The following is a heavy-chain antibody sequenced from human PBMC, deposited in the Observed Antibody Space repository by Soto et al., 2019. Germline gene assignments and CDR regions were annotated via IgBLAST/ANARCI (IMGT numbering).Heavy chain of an antibody. Sequence: QVQVVQSGVEVRRPGSSVKVSCKASGGTFKNCVISWVRQAPGQGLEWMGGIIPLFGTTDFAQRFQGRLTITTDESTTTAYMELSRLRSEGTATYSCAAELGFGKLSVVWGQGTTVIVSS. V-gene: IGHV1-69*01. CDR3: AAELGFGKLSVV. CDR1: GGTFKNCV. D-gene: IGHD3-10*01. J-gene: IGHJ6*02. CDR2: IIPLFGTT.